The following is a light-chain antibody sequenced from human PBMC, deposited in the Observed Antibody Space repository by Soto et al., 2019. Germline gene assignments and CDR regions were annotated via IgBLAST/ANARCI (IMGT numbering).Light chain of an antibody. Sequence: EIVFTQSPGTLSLSPGDRATLSSRASQSVSSSYLAWYQQKPGQAPRLLIFGASTRATGIPDRFSGSGSGTDFTLTVSSLEPEDFAVYYCQQYGRSGTFGQGTKVDI. V-gene: IGKV3-20*01. J-gene: IGKJ1*01. CDR3: QQYGRSGT. CDR2: GAS. CDR1: QSVSSSY.